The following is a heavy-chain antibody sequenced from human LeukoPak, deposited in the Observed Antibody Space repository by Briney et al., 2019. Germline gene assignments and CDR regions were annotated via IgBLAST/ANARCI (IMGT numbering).Heavy chain of an antibody. D-gene: IGHD3-22*01. J-gene: IGHJ4*02. CDR1: GGSFSGYY. CDR3: ARGLAYYDSSGYYLW. Sequence: SETLSLXCAVYGGSFSGYYWSWIRQPPGRVLEWIGEINHSGSTNYNPSLKSRVTISVDTSKNQFSLKLSSVTAADTAVYYCARGLAYYDSSGYYLWWGQGTLVTVSS. CDR2: INHSGST. V-gene: IGHV4-34*01.